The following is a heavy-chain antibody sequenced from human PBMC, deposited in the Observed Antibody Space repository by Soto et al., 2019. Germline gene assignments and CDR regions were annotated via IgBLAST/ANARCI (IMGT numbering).Heavy chain of an antibody. CDR3: ARGYGDYAYFDY. V-gene: IGHV4-31*03. CDR1: GGSITSGRYY. J-gene: IGHJ4*02. CDR2: IFYSGST. D-gene: IGHD4-17*01. Sequence: QVQLQESGPGLLKPSQTLSLTCTVSGGSITSGRYYWSWIRQHPEKGLEWIGYIFYSGSTYYNPSLKSRVTISLDTSMNQFSLKLTSVTAADTALYSCARGYGDYAYFDYWGQGTLLTVSS.